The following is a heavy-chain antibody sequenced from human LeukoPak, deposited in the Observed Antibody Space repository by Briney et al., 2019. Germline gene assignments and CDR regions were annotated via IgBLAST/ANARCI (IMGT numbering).Heavy chain of an antibody. Sequence: GGSLRLSRAASVFTPSSYEMNGVRPAPGRGVERVSYRSSSGSTIYYADSVKGRFTISRDNAKNTLYLQMNSLRAEDTAVYYCARDPHGALHNWSLEYWGEGTLVTVSS. CDR3: ARDPHGALHNWSLEY. D-gene: IGHD1-1*01. J-gene: IGHJ4*02. V-gene: IGHV3-48*03. CDR2: RSSSGSTI. CDR1: VFTPSSYE.